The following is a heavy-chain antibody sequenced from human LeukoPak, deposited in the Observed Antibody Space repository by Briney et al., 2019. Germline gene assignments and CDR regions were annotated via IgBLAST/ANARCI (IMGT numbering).Heavy chain of an antibody. CDR1: GFTFSRSG. CDR2: IRYDGINK. D-gene: IGHD1-26*01. V-gene: IGHV3-30*02. CDR3: ARGGSYLSAFDI. Sequence: GGSLRLSCAASGFTFSRSGMHWVRQAPGKGLEWVAFIRYDGINKYYADSVKGRVTISRDNSKNTLYLQMNSLRAEDTAVYYCARGGSYLSAFDIWGQGTMVTVSS. J-gene: IGHJ3*02.